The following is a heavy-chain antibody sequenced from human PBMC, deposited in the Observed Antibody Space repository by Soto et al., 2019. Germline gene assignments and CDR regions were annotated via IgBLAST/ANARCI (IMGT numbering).Heavy chain of an antibody. D-gene: IGHD2-15*01. CDR3: ARDQCFGGGRSCYYFDF. Sequence: GGSLRLSCADSGGTFTTYAIHWVRQAPGKGLEWVAVISNDGRGKYYADSVKGRFTISRDNSKNTLYLQMNSLRSDDTAVYYCARDQCFGGGRSCYYFDFWGQGTLVTVSS. J-gene: IGHJ4*02. CDR1: GGTFTTYA. CDR2: ISNDGRGK. V-gene: IGHV3-30*04.